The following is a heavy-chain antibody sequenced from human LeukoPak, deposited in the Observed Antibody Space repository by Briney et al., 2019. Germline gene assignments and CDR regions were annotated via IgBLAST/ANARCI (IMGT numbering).Heavy chain of an antibody. CDR3: ARETAYYDILTGYLKNWFDP. Sequence: PGGSLRLSCAASGFTFSDYYMSWIRQAPGKGLEWVSYISSSGSTIYYADSVKGRFTISRDNAKNSLYLQMNSLRAEDTAVYYCARETAYYDILTGYLKNWFDPWGQGTLVTVSS. D-gene: IGHD3-9*01. CDR1: GFTFSDYY. CDR2: ISSSGSTI. J-gene: IGHJ5*02. V-gene: IGHV3-11*01.